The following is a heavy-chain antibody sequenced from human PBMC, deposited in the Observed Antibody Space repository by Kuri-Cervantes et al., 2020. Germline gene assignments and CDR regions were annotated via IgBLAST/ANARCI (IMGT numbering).Heavy chain of an antibody. D-gene: IGHD5-12*01. CDR2: ITPFNGNT. J-gene: IGHJ4*02. CDR3: AREGYSGYDYTGALDY. Sequence: SVKVSCKASGYTFTYRYLHWVRQAPGQALEWMGWITPFNGNTNYGQKFQDRVTITRDRSMSTAYMELRSLRSDDTAVYYCAREGYSGYDYTGALDYWGQGTLVTVSS. CDR1: GYTFTYRY. V-gene: IGHV1-45*02.